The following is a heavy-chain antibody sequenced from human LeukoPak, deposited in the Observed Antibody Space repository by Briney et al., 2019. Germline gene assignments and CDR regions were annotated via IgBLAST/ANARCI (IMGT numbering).Heavy chain of an antibody. CDR3: AKDPVLLWFRELNWFDP. CDR1: GFTFSSYA. V-gene: IGHV3-23*01. CDR2: ISGSGGST. J-gene: IGHJ5*02. D-gene: IGHD3-10*01. Sequence: GGSLRLSCAASGFTFSSYAMSWVRQAPGKGLEWVSAISGSGGSTYYADSVKGRFTISRDNSKNTLYPQMNSLRAEDTAVYYCAKDPVLLWFRELNWFDPWGQGTLVTVSS.